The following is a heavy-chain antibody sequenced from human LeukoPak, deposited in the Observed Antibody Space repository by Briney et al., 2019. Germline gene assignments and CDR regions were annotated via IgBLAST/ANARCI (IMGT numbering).Heavy chain of an antibody. CDR2: INQDGSEK. CDR1: GFTFSNYG. Sequence: GGSLRLSCAASGFTFSNYGMNWVRQAPGKGLEWVANINQDGSEKYYVDSAKGRFTISRDNAKNSLYLQMNSLRAEDTAVYYCARSELSPSDFDYWGQGTLVTVSS. V-gene: IGHV3-7*01. CDR3: ARSELSPSDFDY. J-gene: IGHJ4*02. D-gene: IGHD1-1*01.